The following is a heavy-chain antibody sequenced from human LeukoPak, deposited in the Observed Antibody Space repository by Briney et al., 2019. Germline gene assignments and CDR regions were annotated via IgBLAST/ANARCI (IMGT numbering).Heavy chain of an antibody. D-gene: IGHD2-21*02. J-gene: IGHJ4*02. V-gene: IGHV1-46*01. CDR2: INPSGGST. CDR3: ASEIPSRYCGGDCYSLDY. Sequence: GASVKVSCKASGYTFTSYYMHWVRQAPGQGLEWMGIINPSGGSTSYAQKFQGRVTMTRDTSTSTVYMELSSLRSEDTAVYYCASEIPSRYCGGDCYSLDYWGQGTLVTVSS. CDR1: GYTFTSYY.